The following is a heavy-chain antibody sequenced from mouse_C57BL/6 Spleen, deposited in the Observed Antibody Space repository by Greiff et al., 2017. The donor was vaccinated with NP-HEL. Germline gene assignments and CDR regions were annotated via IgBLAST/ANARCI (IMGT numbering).Heavy chain of an antibody. CDR2: ISSGGDYI. CDR1: GFTFSSYA. D-gene: IGHD1-1*01. Sequence: EVMLVESGEGLVKPGGSLKLSCAASGFTFSSYAMSWVRQTPEKRLEWVAYISSGGDYIYYADTVKGRFTISRDNARNTLYLQMSSLKSEDTAMYYCTRETFDYYGSSPAWFAYWGQGTLVTVSA. CDR3: TRETFDYYGSSPAWFAY. V-gene: IGHV5-9-1*02. J-gene: IGHJ3*01.